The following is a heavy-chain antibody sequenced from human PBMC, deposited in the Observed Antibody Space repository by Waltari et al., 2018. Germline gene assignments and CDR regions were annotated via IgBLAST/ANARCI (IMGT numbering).Heavy chain of an antibody. CDR1: GEPFSSYD. D-gene: IGHD2-21*02. V-gene: IGHV1-18*01. CDR3: ARDPLYGDSVLGTGY. CDR2: ISGHKGNT. Sequence: VLLMQPGPDMRKTGDSVHVSCQASGEPFSSYDYHVIRQAPGQGAGWVGWISGHKGNTHYAQKFRGRFTMTTETSTSTVYMELRDLRSDDTAMYYCARDPLYGDSVLGTGYWGQGTLVTVSS. J-gene: IGHJ4*02.